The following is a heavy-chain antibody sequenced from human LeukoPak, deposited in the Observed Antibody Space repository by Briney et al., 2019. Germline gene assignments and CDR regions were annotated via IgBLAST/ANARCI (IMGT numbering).Heavy chain of an antibody. CDR2: INHSGST. V-gene: IGHV4-34*01. J-gene: IGHJ4*02. Sequence: SETLSLTCAVYGGSFSGYYWSWIRQPPGKGLEGIGEINHSGSTNYNPSLKSRVTISVDTSKNQFSLKLGSVTAADTAVYYCARSITIFGVVTKGTFDYWGQGTLVTVSS. D-gene: IGHD3-3*01. CDR3: ARSITIFGVVTKGTFDY. CDR1: GGSFSGYY.